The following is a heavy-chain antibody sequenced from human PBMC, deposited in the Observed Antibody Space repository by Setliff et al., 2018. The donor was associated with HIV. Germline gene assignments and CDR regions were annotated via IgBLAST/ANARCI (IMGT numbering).Heavy chain of an antibody. CDR2: ISPYIGHT. V-gene: IGHV1-18*01. J-gene: IGHJ1*01. Sequence: ASVKVSCKASGYTFTSLGISWVRRAPGQGLEWMGWISPYIGHTIYAQKFQGRVTMTTDTSTSTAYMKVRSLRSDDTAVYYCARDSFDTSGPPYFHHWGQGTLVTVSS. D-gene: IGHD3-22*01. CDR3: ARDSFDTSGPPYFHH. CDR1: GYTFTSLG.